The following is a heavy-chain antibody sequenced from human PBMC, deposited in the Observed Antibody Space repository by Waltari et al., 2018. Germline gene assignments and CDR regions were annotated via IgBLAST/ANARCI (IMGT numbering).Heavy chain of an antibody. CDR2: INPNSGGT. J-gene: IGHJ5*02. Sequence: QVQLVQSGAEVKKPGASVKVSCKASGYTFTGYYMHWVRQAPGQGLEWMGRINPNSGGTNYAQKFQGRVTMTRDTSISTAYMELSRLRSDDTAVYYCARVCGQQLGKGYNWFDPWGQGTLVTVSS. D-gene: IGHD6-13*01. CDR3: ARVCGQQLGKGYNWFDP. CDR1: GYTFTGYY. V-gene: IGHV1-2*06.